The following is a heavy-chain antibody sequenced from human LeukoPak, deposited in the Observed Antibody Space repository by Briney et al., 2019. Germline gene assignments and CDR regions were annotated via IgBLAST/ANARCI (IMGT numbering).Heavy chain of an antibody. CDR1: GGSISSSSYY. V-gene: IGHV4-39*07. CDR3: ARVSTDYYYYYMDV. Sequence: SETLSLTCTVSGGSISSSSYYWGWIRQPPGKGLEWIGSIYYSGSTYYNPSLKSRVTISVDTSKNQFSLKLSSVTAADTAVYYCARVSTDYYYYYMDVWGKGTTVTVSS. CDR2: IYYSGST. D-gene: IGHD2/OR15-2a*01. J-gene: IGHJ6*03.